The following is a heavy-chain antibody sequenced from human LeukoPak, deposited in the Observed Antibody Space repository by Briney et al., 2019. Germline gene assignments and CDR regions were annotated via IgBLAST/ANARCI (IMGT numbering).Heavy chain of an antibody. CDR2: IIPIFGTA. D-gene: IGHD6-13*01. Sequence: ASVKVSCKASGGTFSSYAISWVRQAPGQGLEWMGGIIPIFGTANYAQKFQGRVTITADKSTNTAYMELSSLRSEDTAVYYCARVPQNKYGIAAAADYWGQGTLVTVSS. V-gene: IGHV1-69*06. CDR1: GGTFSSYA. J-gene: IGHJ4*02. CDR3: ARVPQNKYGIAAAADY.